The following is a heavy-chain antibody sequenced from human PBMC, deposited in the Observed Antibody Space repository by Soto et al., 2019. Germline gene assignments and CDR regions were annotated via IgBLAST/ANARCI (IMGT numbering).Heavy chain of an antibody. CDR3: ARWGTTGGLDV. CDR1: GFTFRSYF. Sequence: QVQLVESGGGVVQPGPSLRLSCVGSGFTFRSYFIHWVRQAPGKGLEWVALTSYDGSNKYYDDSVKGRFTISRDNSRNTVDLQMDSLRREDTALYYGARWGTTGGLDVWGQGTLVSVSS. D-gene: IGHD3-16*01. V-gene: IGHV3-30*19. J-gene: IGHJ4*02. CDR2: TSYDGSNK.